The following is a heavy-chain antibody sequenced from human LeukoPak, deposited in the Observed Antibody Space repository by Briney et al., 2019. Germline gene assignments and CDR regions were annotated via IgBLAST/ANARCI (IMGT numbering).Heavy chain of an antibody. Sequence: GGSLRLSCAASGFTFSTYSMNWVRQAPGKGLEWVSAISSDSTYIYYADSLRGRFTISRDNAKNSLYLQMNSLRTEDTALYYCAKDGGWLQLTGYGMDVWGQGTTVTVSS. CDR2: ISSDSTYI. J-gene: IGHJ6*02. CDR1: GFTFSTYS. V-gene: IGHV3-21*04. D-gene: IGHD5-24*01. CDR3: AKDGGWLQLTGYGMDV.